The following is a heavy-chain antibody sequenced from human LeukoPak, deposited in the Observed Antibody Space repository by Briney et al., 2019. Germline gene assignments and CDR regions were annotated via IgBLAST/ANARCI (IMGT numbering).Heavy chain of an antibody. J-gene: IGHJ4*02. CDR3: ARNHDYGDSGLDY. CDR1: GGSISSYY. CDR2: IYYSGST. V-gene: IGHV4-59*01. Sequence: ETLSLTCTVSGGSISSYYWSWIRQPPGRGLEWIGYIYYSGSTNYNPSLKSRVTISVDTSKNQFSLKLSSVTAADTAVYYCARNHDYGDSGLDYWGQGTLVTVSS. D-gene: IGHD4-17*01.